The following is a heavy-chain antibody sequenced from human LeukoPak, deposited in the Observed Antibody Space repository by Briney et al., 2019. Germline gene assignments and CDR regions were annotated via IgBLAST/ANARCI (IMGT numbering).Heavy chain of an antibody. CDR1: GFAVSSSY. CDR3: AGDRSGSYDY. J-gene: IGHJ4*02. Sequence: GSLTLSCAASGFAVSSSYMAWVRQAPEKGLEWVSIIYSGGETFYADSVKGRFTISRDNSNNTVYLQLDSLRVEDTATYYCAGDRSGSYDYWGQGTLVTVSS. CDR2: IYSGGET. V-gene: IGHV3-66*01. D-gene: IGHD1-26*01.